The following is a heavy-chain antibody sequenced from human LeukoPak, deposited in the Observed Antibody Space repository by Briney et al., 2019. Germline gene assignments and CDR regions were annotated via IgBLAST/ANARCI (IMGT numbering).Heavy chain of an antibody. CDR2: IIPILGIA. CDR1: GGTFSSYA. D-gene: IGHD2-2*03. CDR3: ASGNGYCSSTSCYALGYYFDY. V-gene: IGHV1-69*04. Sequence: GASVKVSCKASGGTFSSYAISWVRQAPGQGLEWMGRIIPILGIANYAQKFQGRVTITADKSTSTAYMELSSLRSENTAVYYCASGNGYCSSTSCYALGYYFDYWGQGTLVTVSS. J-gene: IGHJ4*02.